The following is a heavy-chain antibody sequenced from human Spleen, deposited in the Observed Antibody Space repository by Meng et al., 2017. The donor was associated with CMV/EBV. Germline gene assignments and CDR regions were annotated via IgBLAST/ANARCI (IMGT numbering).Heavy chain of an antibody. CDR3: ARDLGDIVVVPAAVISYGLDV. D-gene: IGHD2-2*01. J-gene: IGHJ6*02. Sequence: GGSLRLSCAASGFTFSSYWMSWVRQAPGKGLEWVANIKQDGSEKYYVDSVKGRFTISRDNAKNSLYLQMNSLRAEDTAVYYCARDLGDIVVVPAAVISYGLDVWGQGTTVTVSS. CDR1: GFTFSSYW. CDR2: IKQDGSEK. V-gene: IGHV3-7*01.